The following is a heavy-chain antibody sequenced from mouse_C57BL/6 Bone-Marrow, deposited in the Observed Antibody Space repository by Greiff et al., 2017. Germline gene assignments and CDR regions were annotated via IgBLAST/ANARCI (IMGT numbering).Heavy chain of an antibody. V-gene: IGHV1-74*01. CDR2: IHPSDSDT. CDR1: GYTFTRYW. D-gene: IGHD1-1*01. J-gene: IGHJ3*01. CDR3: AIWNYGSSLFAY. Sequence: QVPLQQPGAELVKPWASVKVSCKASGYTFTRYWMHWVKQRPGPGPWWIGRIHPSDSDTNYNQKFKGKATLTVDKSSSTAYMQLSSLTSEDSAVYYCAIWNYGSSLFAYWGQGTLVTVSA.